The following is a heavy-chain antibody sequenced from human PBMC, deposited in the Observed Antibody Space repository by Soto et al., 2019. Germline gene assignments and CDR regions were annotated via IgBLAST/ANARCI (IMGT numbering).Heavy chain of an antibody. J-gene: IGHJ6*02. CDR1: GFSFSTYG. Sequence: GGSLRLSCAASGFSFSTYGLHWVRQAPGKGLEWVAVILYDGSYKYYADSVKGRFTISRDNSQNTVYLQMNSLRAEDTAVYYCARGSGGSGRSYYYGLDVWGQGTTVTVSS. D-gene: IGHD3-10*01. CDR3: ARGSGGSGRSYYYGLDV. CDR2: ILYDGSYK. V-gene: IGHV3-30*03.